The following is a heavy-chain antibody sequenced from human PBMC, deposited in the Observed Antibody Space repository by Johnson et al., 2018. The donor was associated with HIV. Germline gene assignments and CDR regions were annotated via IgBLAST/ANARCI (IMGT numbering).Heavy chain of an antibody. CDR1: GFTFSSYA. CDR3: ARPSVVTTLTTTPWAFDI. CDR2: ISYDGSNK. D-gene: IGHD4-17*01. V-gene: IGHV3-30*14. J-gene: IGHJ3*02. Sequence: QVQLVESGGGVVQPGRSLRLSCAASGFTFSSYAMHWVRQAPGKGLAWVALISYDGSNKYYADSVKGRFTIHRDNSKNTLYLQMNSLRAEDTAVYYCARPSVVTTLTTTPWAFDIWGQGTMVTVSS.